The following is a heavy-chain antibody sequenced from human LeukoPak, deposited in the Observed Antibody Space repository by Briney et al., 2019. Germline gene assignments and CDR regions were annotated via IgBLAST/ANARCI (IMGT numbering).Heavy chain of an antibody. CDR2: IYYSGST. CDR1: GGPISSSSYY. D-gene: IGHD2-2*01. Sequence: SETLSLTCTVSGGPISSSSYYWGWIRQPPGKGLEWIGSIYYSGSTYYNPSLKSRVTISVDTSKNQFSLKLSSVTAADTAVYYCARHVGYCSSTSCYLDAFDIWGQGTMVTVSS. V-gene: IGHV4-39*01. J-gene: IGHJ3*02. CDR3: ARHVGYCSSTSCYLDAFDI.